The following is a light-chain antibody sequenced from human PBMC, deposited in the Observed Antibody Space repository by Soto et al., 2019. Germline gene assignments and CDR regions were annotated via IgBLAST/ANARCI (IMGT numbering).Light chain of an antibody. J-gene: IGKJ3*01. CDR1: QGIANH. V-gene: IGKV1-27*01. CDR3: HKYTRARYT. CDR2: AAS. Sequence: DIQMTQSPSSLSASVGDRVTITCRASQGIANHLAWYQQKPGKAPNLLIYAASTLQSGVPSRVSGSGFGTDFTLTISSLQPEDVATYYWHKYTRARYTFGPGTKVDI.